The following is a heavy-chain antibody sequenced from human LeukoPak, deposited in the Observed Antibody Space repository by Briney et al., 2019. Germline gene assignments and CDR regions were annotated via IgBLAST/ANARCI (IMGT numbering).Heavy chain of an antibody. Sequence: PSETLSLTCAVYGGSFSGYYWSWIRHPPGKGLECIGEINQSGSTNHTPSPKSRVTISVDTSKNQFSLKLSSVTAADTAVYYCARGPNVLLWFGSSYYFDYWGQGTLVTVSS. D-gene: IGHD3-10*01. CDR3: ARGPNVLLWFGSSYYFDY. V-gene: IGHV4-34*01. CDR1: GGSFSGYY. CDR2: INQSGST. J-gene: IGHJ4*02.